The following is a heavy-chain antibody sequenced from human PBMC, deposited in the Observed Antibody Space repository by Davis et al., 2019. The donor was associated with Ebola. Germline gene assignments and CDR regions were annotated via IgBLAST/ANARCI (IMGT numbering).Heavy chain of an antibody. D-gene: IGHD1-1*01. CDR3: AREDNAPDRRID. Sequence: PGGSLRLSCAASGFTFSSYWMHWVRQAPGKGLVWVSRINSDGSSTSYADSVKGRFTISRDNAKNTLYLQMNSLRAEDTAVYYCAREDNAPDRRIDWGQGTLVTVSS. CDR1: GFTFSSYW. CDR2: INSDGSST. V-gene: IGHV3-74*01. J-gene: IGHJ4*02.